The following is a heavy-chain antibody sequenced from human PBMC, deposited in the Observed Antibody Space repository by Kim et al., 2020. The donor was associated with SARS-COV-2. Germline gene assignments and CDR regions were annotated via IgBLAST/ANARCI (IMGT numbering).Heavy chain of an antibody. D-gene: IGHD3-10*01. Sequence: GESLKISCKGSGYSFTSYWIGWVRQMPGKGLEWMGIIYPGDSDTRYSPSFQGQVTISADKSISTAYLQWSSLKASDTAMYFCARQGIRMVRSYYGMDVWGQGTTVTVSS. CDR2: IYPGDSDT. CDR1: GYSFTSYW. V-gene: IGHV5-51*01. CDR3: ARQGIRMVRSYYGMDV. J-gene: IGHJ6*02.